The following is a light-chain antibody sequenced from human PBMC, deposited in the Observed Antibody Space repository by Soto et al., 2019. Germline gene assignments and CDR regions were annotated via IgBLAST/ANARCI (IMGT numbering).Light chain of an antibody. V-gene: IGKV3-20*01. CDR3: HQYGASPQT. CDR1: QSVSSSY. Sequence: EVVLTQSPGTLSLSPGERATLSCRASQSVSSSYLAWYQHKRGQAPRLLMYGASSRATGVPDRFSGWGSGTDFTLTISRLEPEDFAVYYCHQYGASPQTFGQGTKVDNK. CDR2: GAS. J-gene: IGKJ1*01.